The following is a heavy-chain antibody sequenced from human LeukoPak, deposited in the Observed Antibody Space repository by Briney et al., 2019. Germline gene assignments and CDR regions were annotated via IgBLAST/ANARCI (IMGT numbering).Heavy chain of an antibody. D-gene: IGHD2-2*01. CDR1: GFTFSDYY. CDR2: ISSSGSTI. Sequence: GGSLRLSCAASGFTFSDYYMSWIRQAPGKGLEWVSYISSSGSTIYYADSVKGRFTISRDNAKNSLYLQMNSLRAEDTAVYYCARVDCSSTSCYAENYYYYMDVWGKGTTVTVSS. V-gene: IGHV3-11*04. CDR3: ARVDCSSTSCYAENYYYYMDV. J-gene: IGHJ6*03.